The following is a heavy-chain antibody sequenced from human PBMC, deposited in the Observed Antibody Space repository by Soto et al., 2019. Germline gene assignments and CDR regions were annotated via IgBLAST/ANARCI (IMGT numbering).Heavy chain of an antibody. J-gene: IGHJ4*02. V-gene: IGHV3-21*01. CDR1: GFTFSSYS. CDR2: ISSSSSYI. CDR3: ARESYSGYDLGY. Sequence: EVQLVESGGGLVKPGGSLRLSCAASGFTFSSYSMNWVRQAPGKGLEWVSSISSSSSYIYYADSVKGRFTISRDNAKNSLYLQMNSLRAEDTAVYYCARESYSGYDLGYWGQGTLVTVSS. D-gene: IGHD5-12*01.